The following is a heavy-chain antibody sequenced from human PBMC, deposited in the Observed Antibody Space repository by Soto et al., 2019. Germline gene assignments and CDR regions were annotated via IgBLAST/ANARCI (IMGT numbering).Heavy chain of an antibody. CDR1: GYIFTSYG. CDR2: SSAYNGYT. J-gene: IGHJ5*02. D-gene: IGHD5-12*01. V-gene: IGHV1-18*01. CDR3: AIGLNYDSWANCFDP. Sequence: QLQLVQSGPEVKKPGASVKVSCKASGYIFTSYGISWVRQAPGQGLEWMGWSSAYNGYTKYAQNLQGRVTLTIDTSASTGYMELRSLRFDDTAVYYCAIGLNYDSWANCFDPWGQGTLVTFYS.